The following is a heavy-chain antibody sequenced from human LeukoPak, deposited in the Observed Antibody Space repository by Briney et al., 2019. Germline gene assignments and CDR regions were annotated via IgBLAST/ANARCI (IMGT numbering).Heavy chain of an antibody. D-gene: IGHD1-26*01. CDR2: IYYSGST. Sequence: PSETLSLTCTVSGGSISSYYWSWIRQPPGKGLEWIGYIYYSGSTNYNPSLKSRVTISVDTSKNQFSLKLSSVTAADTAVYYCARDSPDVQSGSKYYFDYWGQGTLVTVSS. J-gene: IGHJ4*02. V-gene: IGHV4-59*01. CDR1: GGSISSYY. CDR3: ARDSPDVQSGSKYYFDY.